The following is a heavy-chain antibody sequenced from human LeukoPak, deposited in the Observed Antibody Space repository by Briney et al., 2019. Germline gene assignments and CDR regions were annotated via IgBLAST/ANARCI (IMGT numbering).Heavy chain of an antibody. V-gene: IGHV4-31*03. CDR3: ARSPCGGSCNYHYYGMDV. J-gene: IGHJ6*02. CDR2: IYYSGST. Sequence: PSETLSLTCTVSGGSISSGGYYWSWIRQHPGKGLEWIGYIYYSGSTYYNPSLKSRVTISVDTSKNQFSLKLSSVTAADTAVYYCARSPCGGSCNYHYYGMDVWGQGTTVTVSS. CDR1: GGSISSGGYY. D-gene: IGHD2-15*01.